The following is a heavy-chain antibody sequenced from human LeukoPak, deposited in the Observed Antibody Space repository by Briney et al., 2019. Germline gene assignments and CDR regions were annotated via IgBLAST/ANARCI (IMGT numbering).Heavy chain of an antibody. Sequence: ASVKVSCKASGYTFTSYGISWVRQAPGQGLEWMGWISAYNGNTNYAQKLQGRVTMTTDTSTSTAYTELRSLRSDDTAVYYCARDRGIAVAGTGDLDYWGQGTLVTVSS. CDR2: ISAYNGNT. V-gene: IGHV1-18*01. J-gene: IGHJ4*02. D-gene: IGHD6-19*01. CDR3: ARDRGIAVAGTGDLDY. CDR1: GYTFTSYG.